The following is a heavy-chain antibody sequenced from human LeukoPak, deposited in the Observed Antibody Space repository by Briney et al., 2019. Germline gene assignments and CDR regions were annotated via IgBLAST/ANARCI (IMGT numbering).Heavy chain of an antibody. D-gene: IGHD2-2*02. CDR3: ARAACYSQDYYYYMDV. V-gene: IGHV4-34*01. Sequence: SETLPLTCAVYGGSFSGYYWSWIRQPPGKGLEWIGEINHSGSTNYNPSLKSRVTISVDTSKNQFSLKLSSVTAADTAVYYCARAACYSQDYYYYMDVWGKGTTVTVSS. J-gene: IGHJ6*03. CDR1: GGSFSGYY. CDR2: INHSGST.